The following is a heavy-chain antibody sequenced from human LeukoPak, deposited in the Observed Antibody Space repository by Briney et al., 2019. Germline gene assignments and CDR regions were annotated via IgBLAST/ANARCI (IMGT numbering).Heavy chain of an antibody. Sequence: GGSLRLSCAASGFTFSSYGMHWVRQAPGKGLEWVAVISYDGSNKYYADSVKGRFTISRDNAKNSLYLQMNSLRAEDTAVYYCARSSSSTYYYDSSGYDFDYWGQGTLVTVSS. CDR2: ISYDGSNK. D-gene: IGHD3-22*01. CDR1: GFTFSSYG. V-gene: IGHV3-30*03. CDR3: ARSSSSTYYYDSSGYDFDY. J-gene: IGHJ4*02.